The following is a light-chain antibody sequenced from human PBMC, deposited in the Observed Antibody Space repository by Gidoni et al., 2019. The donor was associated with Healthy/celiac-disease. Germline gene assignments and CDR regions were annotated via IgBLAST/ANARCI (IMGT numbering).Light chain of an antibody. CDR2: WAS. V-gene: IGKV4-1*01. J-gene: IGKJ1*01. CDR3: QQYYSTPPT. CDR1: QSVLYSSNNKNY. Sequence: DSVMTQAPCALAVSLGERATINCQSSQSVLYSSNNKNYLAWYQQKPGQPPKLLISWASTRESGVPDRFSGSGSGTDFTLTISRLQAEDVAVYYCQQYYSTPPTFGQGTKVEIK.